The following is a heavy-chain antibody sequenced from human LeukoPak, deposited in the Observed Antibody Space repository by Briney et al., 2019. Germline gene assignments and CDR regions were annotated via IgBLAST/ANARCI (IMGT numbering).Heavy chain of an antibody. CDR2: IKQDGSEK. J-gene: IGHJ4*02. CDR3: ARDSYIMYYYDSSGYYYFDY. D-gene: IGHD3-22*01. V-gene: IGHV3-7*01. Sequence: GGSLRLPCAASGFTFSSYWMSWVRQAPGKGLEWVANIKQDGSEKYYVDSVKGRFTISRDNAKNSLYLQMNSLRAEDTAVYYCARDSYIMYYYDSSGYYYFDYWGQGTLVTVSS. CDR1: GFTFSSYW.